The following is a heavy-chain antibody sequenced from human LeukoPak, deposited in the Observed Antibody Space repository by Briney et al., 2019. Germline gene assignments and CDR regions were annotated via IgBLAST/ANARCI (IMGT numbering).Heavy chain of an antibody. J-gene: IGHJ5*02. CDR2: MNPNSGHT. CDR1: GYTFTSYD. Sequence: ASVKVSCKASGYTFTSYDINWVRQATGQGLEWMGWMNPNSGHTGYAQKFQGRVTITRNTSISTAYTELSSLRSEDTAVYYCARAFLPIPGLANCFDPWGQGTLVTVSS. V-gene: IGHV1-8*03. CDR3: ARAFLPIPGLANCFDP.